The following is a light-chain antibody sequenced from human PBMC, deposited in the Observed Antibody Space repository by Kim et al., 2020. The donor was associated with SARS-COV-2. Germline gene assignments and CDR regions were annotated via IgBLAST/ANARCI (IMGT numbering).Light chain of an antibody. J-gene: IGLJ3*02. CDR2: TND. Sequence: GQTITISLSGSSSNIGSNTVNGYQQFPGTAPKLLIYTNDHRPSGVPDRFSGSKSGTSASLAISGLQSADEADYYCVTWDDSLNGWLFGGGTQLTVL. CDR1: SSNIGSNT. CDR3: VTWDDSLNGWL. V-gene: IGLV1-44*01.